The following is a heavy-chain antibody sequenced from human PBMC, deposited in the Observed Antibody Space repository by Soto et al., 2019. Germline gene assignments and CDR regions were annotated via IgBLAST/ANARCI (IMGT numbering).Heavy chain of an antibody. V-gene: IGHV3-7*01. J-gene: IGHJ3*02. D-gene: IGHD1-26*01. CDR1: GFTFSTSW. Sequence: EESLRLSCAASGFTFSTSWMAWVRQAPGKGLEWVANIKHDGSDKVYIDSVKGRFTVSRDNAKNSLYLQMNSLRAEDSAVYYCARDQACTDDCWEAFAIWGRGTMVLVSS. CDR3: ARDQACTDDCWEAFAI. CDR2: IKHDGSDK.